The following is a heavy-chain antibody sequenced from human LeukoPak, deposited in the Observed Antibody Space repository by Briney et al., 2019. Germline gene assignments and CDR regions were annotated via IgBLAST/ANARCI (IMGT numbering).Heavy chain of an antibody. V-gene: IGHV2-5*01. J-gene: IGHJ4*02. CDR1: GFSLSNSGVG. CDR2: IYWNDDK. D-gene: IGHD3-22*01. CDR3: AQSPPYYYDSSGYSY. Sequence: SGPMRLKPTRTLTLTCIFPGFSLSNSGVGVGWIRQPPGKALEWLALIYWNDDKRYSPSLKSRLTITKDTSKNQVVLTMTNMDPVDTATYYCAQSPPYYYDSSGYSYWGQGTLVTVSS.